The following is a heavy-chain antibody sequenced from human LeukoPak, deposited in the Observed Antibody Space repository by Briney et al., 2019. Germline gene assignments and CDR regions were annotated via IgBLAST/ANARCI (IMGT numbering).Heavy chain of an antibody. Sequence: GGSLRLSCVVSGFTFSDYAMSWVRQAPEKGLDWVSVISGSAHKIRYADSVKGRFTISRDNSENTVYLQMNNLRAEDTALYYCAGRPTGYSSGYVYWGQGALVTVSS. D-gene: IGHD5-18*01. J-gene: IGHJ4*02. CDR1: GFTFSDYA. CDR2: ISGSAHKI. CDR3: AGRPTGYSSGYVY. V-gene: IGHV3-23*01.